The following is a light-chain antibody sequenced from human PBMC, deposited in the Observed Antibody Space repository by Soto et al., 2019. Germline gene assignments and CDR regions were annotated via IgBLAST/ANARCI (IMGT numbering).Light chain of an antibody. CDR2: ADS. Sequence: EIVMTQSPATLSVSPGERATLSCRASQSVGNNFAWYQQKPGQAPRLLIFADSTRATGVPARFSASGSGTEFTLIIGSLQSEDFRVYYCEQYGDWPLSFGGGAKVEIE. V-gene: IGKV3-15*01. CDR1: QSVGNN. CDR3: EQYGDWPLS. J-gene: IGKJ4*01.